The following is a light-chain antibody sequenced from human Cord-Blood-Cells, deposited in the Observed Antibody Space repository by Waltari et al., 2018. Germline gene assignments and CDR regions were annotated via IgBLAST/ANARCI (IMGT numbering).Light chain of an antibody. Sequence: DIVMTQSPLSLPVPPGEPASISCRSSQSLLHSNGYNYLDWYLQKPGQSPQLLIYLGSNRAAGVPDRFSGSGSGTDFTLKISRVEAEDVGVYYCMQALQTIFTFGPGTKVDIK. CDR2: LGS. V-gene: IGKV2-28*01. J-gene: IGKJ3*01. CDR3: MQALQTIFT. CDR1: QSLLHSNGYNY.